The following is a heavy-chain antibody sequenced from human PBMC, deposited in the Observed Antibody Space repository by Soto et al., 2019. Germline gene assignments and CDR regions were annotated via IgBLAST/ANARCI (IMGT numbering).Heavy chain of an antibody. Sequence: ASVKVSCKASGYTFTGYYMHWVRQAPGQGLEWMGWINPNSGCTNYAQKFQGWVTMTRDTSISTAYMELSRLRSDDTAVYYCARDGGVSSYYYYGMDVWGQGTTVTVSS. CDR2: INPNSGCT. D-gene: IGHD2-8*02. V-gene: IGHV1-2*04. CDR3: ARDGGVSSYYYYGMDV. CDR1: GYTFTGYY. J-gene: IGHJ6*02.